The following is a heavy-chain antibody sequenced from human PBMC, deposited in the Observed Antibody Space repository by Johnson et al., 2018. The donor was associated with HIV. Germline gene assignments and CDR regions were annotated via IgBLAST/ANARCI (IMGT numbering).Heavy chain of an antibody. V-gene: IGHV3-66*01. D-gene: IGHD4-17*01. Sequence: MLLVESGGGVVQPGGSLRLSCAVSGFTVNGNYMSWVRQAPGKGLEWVSVIYSGGSTYYADSVKGRFTISRDNSKNTLYLQMNSLRAEDTAVYYCARGSGVLTGGDSDAFDIWGQGTMVTVSS. CDR3: ARGSGVLTGGDSDAFDI. J-gene: IGHJ3*02. CDR2: IYSGGST. CDR1: GFTVNGNY.